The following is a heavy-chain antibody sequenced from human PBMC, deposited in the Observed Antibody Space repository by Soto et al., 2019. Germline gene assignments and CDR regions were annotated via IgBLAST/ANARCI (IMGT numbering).Heavy chain of an antibody. V-gene: IGHV3-23*01. Sequence: EVQLLESGGGLVQPGGSLRLSCAASGFTFSSYAMSWVRQSPGKGLEWVSAISGSGGSTYYADSVKGRFTISRDNSKNTLYLQMNSLRAEDTAVYYCAKAFGYSSGWYVDYWGQGTLVTVSS. CDR2: ISGSGGST. J-gene: IGHJ4*02. CDR1: GFTFSSYA. D-gene: IGHD6-19*01. CDR3: AKAFGYSSGWYVDY.